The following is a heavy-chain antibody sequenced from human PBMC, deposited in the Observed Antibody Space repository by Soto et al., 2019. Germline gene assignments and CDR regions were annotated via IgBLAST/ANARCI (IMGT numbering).Heavy chain of an antibody. V-gene: IGHV1-24*01. CDR2: FDPEDGET. D-gene: IGHD6-19*01. J-gene: IGHJ5*01. CDR3: ARATVIGSGWSPPDWFDY. Sequence: GASVKVSCKVSGYTLTEVSMHWVRQAPGKGLEWMGGFDPEDGETIYAQKFQSRVTMTEDTSTDTAYMELSSLRSEDTAVYYCARATVIGSGWSPPDWFDYWGHGTLVTVSS. CDR1: GYTLTEVS.